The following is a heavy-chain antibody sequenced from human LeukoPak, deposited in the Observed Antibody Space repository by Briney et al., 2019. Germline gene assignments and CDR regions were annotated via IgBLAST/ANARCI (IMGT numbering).Heavy chain of an antibody. CDR2: VNRDGSET. D-gene: IGHD3-10*01. CDR1: GFTLSNHW. V-gene: IGHV3-7*03. J-gene: IGHJ4*02. CDR3: ARELSRTGAFDY. Sequence: GGSLRLSCAASGFTLSNHWMTWVRQVPGRGPEWVANVNRDGSETYYLDSVKGRFTIFRDNAKNSLYLQMNNLRAEDTAVYYCARELSRTGAFDYWGQGTLVTVSS.